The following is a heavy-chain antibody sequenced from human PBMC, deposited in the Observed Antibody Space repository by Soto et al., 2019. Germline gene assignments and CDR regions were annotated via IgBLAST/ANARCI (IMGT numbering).Heavy chain of an antibody. CDR3: ATRIAAAGTEAGYYYYGMDV. Sequence: ASVKVSCKASGYTFTSYGISWVRQAPGQGLEWMGWISAYNGNTNYAQKLQGRVTMTTDTSTSTAYMELRSLRAEDTAVYYCATRIAAAGTEAGYYYYGMDVWGQGTTVTVSS. CDR2: ISAYNGNT. J-gene: IGHJ6*02. D-gene: IGHD6-13*01. V-gene: IGHV1-18*01. CDR1: GYTFTSYG.